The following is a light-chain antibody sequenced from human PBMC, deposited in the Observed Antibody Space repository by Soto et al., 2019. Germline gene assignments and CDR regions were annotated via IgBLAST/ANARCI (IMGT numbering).Light chain of an antibody. Sequence: QSVLTQPASVSGSPGQSITISCTGTSSDVGGYNYVSWYQQHPGKAPKLMIYEVSNRPSGVSNRFSGSKSGTSASLAITGLQAEDEADYYCQSYDSSLSGYVVFGGGTKLTVL. CDR2: EVS. CDR1: SSDVGGYNY. V-gene: IGLV2-14*01. CDR3: QSYDSSLSGYVV. J-gene: IGLJ2*01.